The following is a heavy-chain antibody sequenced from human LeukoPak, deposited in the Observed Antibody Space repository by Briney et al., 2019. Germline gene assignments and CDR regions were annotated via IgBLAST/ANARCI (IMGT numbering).Heavy chain of an antibody. CDR2: ISGSGGST. Sequence: GGSLRLSCAASGFTFSSYSMNWVRQAPGKGLEWVSAISGSGGSTYYADSVKGRFTISRDNSKNTLYLQMNSLRAEDTAVYYCAKDIPLWFGESRTTHFDYWGQGTLVTVSS. V-gene: IGHV3-23*01. CDR3: AKDIPLWFGESRTTHFDY. J-gene: IGHJ4*02. D-gene: IGHD3-10*01. CDR1: GFTFSSYS.